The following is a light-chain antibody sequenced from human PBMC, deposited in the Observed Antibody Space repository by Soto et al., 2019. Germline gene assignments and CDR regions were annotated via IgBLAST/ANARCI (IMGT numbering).Light chain of an antibody. V-gene: IGKV1-5*03. Sequence: DIQMTQSPSTLSASVGDTVTITCRASQSLSYWLAWYQQKPGQATKLLIHKASTLESGVPSRFSGGGSGTEFTHPISSLQADDFASFCCQQYDRLPYTFGQGTKLEIK. CDR2: KAS. CDR1: QSLSYW. CDR3: QQYDRLPYT. J-gene: IGKJ2*01.